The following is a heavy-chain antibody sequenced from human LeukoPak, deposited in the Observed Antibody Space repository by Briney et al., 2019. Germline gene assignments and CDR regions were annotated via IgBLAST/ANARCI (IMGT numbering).Heavy chain of an antibody. CDR2: INAGNGNT. CDR3: ARDHGGSYDY. CDR1: GYTFTSYA. J-gene: IGHJ4*02. D-gene: IGHD1-26*01. Sequence: ASVKVSCKASGYTFTSYAMHWVRQAPGQRLEWMGWINAGNGNTKYSQEFQGRVTITRDTSSSTAYMELSILRSEDMAVYYCARDHGGSYDYWGQGTLVTVSS. V-gene: IGHV1-3*03.